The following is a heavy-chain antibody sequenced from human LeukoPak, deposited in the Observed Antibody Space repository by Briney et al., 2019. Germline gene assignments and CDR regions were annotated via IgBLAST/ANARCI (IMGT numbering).Heavy chain of an antibody. J-gene: IGHJ4*02. CDR1: GGSFSGYY. V-gene: IGHV4-34*01. Sequence: SETLSLTCAVYGGSFSGYYWSWIRQPPGKGLEWIGEINHSGSTNYNPSLKSRVTISVDTSKNQFSLKLSSVTAADTAVYYCARGRGLYSYGSYYFDYWGLGTLVTVSS. CDR3: ARGRGLYSYGSYYFDY. CDR2: INHSGST. D-gene: IGHD5-18*01.